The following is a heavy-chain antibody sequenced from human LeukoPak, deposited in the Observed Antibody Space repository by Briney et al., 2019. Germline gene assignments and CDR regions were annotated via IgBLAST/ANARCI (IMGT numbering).Heavy chain of an antibody. CDR3: ARDKVVAATHSNHYYYYYGMDV. D-gene: IGHD2-15*01. CDR2: IYYSGST. Sequence: SGPGLVKPSETLFLTCTVSGGSISSYYWSWIRQPPGKGLEWIGYIYYSGSTNYNPSLKSRVTISVDTSKNQFSLKLSSVTAADTAVYYCARDKVVAATHSNHYYYYYGMDVWGQGTTVTVSS. CDR1: GGSISSYY. J-gene: IGHJ6*02. V-gene: IGHV4-59*01.